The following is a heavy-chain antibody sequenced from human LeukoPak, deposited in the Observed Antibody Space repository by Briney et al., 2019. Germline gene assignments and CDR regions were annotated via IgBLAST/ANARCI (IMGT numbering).Heavy chain of an antibody. CDR3: AKVVSDIVATSIFDY. CDR2: ISYDGSNK. J-gene: IGHJ4*02. Sequence: GGSLRLSCAASGFTFSSYGMHWVRQAPGKGLEWVSGISYDGSNKYYADSVKGRFTISRDNSKNTLYLQMNSLRAEDTAVYYCAKVVSDIVATSIFDYWGQGTLVTVSS. CDR1: GFTFSSYG. D-gene: IGHD5-12*01. V-gene: IGHV3-30*18.